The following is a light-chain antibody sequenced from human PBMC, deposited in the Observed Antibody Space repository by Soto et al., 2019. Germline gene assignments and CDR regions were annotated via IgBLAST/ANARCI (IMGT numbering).Light chain of an antibody. CDR1: QSVSSN. J-gene: IGKJ4*01. Sequence: EIVMTQSPATLSVSPGESATLSCRASQSVSSNLAWYQQKPGQAPRLLIYGASNRATGIPDRFSGIGSGTDFTLTISRLEPEDFAVYFCQQYGNSPLTFGRGTKVDIK. CDR3: QQYGNSPLT. V-gene: IGKV3-20*01. CDR2: GAS.